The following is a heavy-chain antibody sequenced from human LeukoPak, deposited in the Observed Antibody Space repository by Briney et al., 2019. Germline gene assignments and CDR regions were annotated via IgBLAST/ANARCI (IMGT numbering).Heavy chain of an antibody. V-gene: IGHV5-51*01. CDR2: IYPGDSDT. D-gene: IGHD1-26*01. Sequence: GESLKISCKGSGYSFTSYWIGWVRQMPGKGLEWMGIIYPGDSDTRYSPSFQGQVTISADKSISTAYLRWSSLKASDTAMYYCARVARGGGSYSGGSDYWGQGTLVTVSS. CDR3: ARVARGGGSYSGGSDY. J-gene: IGHJ4*02. CDR1: GYSFTSYW.